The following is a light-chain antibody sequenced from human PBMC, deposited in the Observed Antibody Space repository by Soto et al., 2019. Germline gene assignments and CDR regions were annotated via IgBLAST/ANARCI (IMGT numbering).Light chain of an antibody. J-gene: IGKJ5*01. CDR1: QHIRKY. CDR2: DAS. V-gene: IGKV1-33*01. CDR3: HQHENLPLT. Sequence: DIQMTQSPSFLSASVGDRITITCQASQHIRKYLNWYQQKPGRAPKLLIYDASTLETGVPSRFSGSGSGTDCTLTISSLQPEDFATYYCHQHENLPLTFGQGTLLEIK.